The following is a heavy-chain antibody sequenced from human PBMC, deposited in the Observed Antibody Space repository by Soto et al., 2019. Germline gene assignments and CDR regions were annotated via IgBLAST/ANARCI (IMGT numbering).Heavy chain of an antibody. J-gene: IGHJ6*02. Sequence: GESLKISCKGSGYSFTSYWIGWVRQMPGKGLEWMGIIYPGDSDTRYSPSFQGQVTISADKSISTAYLQWSSLKASDTAMYYCARREYDSSGYYKDYYYYGMDVWGQGTTVTVSS. V-gene: IGHV5-51*01. CDR3: ARREYDSSGYYKDYYYYGMDV. CDR1: GYSFTSYW. D-gene: IGHD3-22*01. CDR2: IYPGDSDT.